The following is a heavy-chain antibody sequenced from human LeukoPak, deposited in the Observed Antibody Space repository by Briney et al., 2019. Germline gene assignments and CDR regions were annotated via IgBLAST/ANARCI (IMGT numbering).Heavy chain of an antibody. J-gene: IGHJ6*03. D-gene: IGHD6-19*01. CDR3: AREAVAGTSKGRYYYYYYMDV. CDR2: IKQDGSEK. CDR1: KFIFSTYT. V-gene: IGHV3-7*03. Sequence: GGSLRLSCAASKFIFSTYTMHWVRQAPGKGLEWVANIKQDGSEKYYVDSVKGRFTISRDNAKNSLYLQMNSLRAEDTAVYYCAREAVAGTSKGRYYYYYYMDVWGKGTTVTISS.